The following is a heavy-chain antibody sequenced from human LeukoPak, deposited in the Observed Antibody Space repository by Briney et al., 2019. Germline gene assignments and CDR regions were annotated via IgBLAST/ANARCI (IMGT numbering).Heavy chain of an antibody. J-gene: IGHJ4*02. CDR2: ISYDGSNK. D-gene: IGHD3-22*01. CDR1: GFTFSSYG. Sequence: RRSLRLSCAASGFTFSSYGMHWVRQAPGKGLEWVAVISYDGSNKYYADSVKGRFTISRDNSKNTLYLQMNSLRAEDTAVYYCANTPPYYYDSSGFHVGDYWGQGTLVTVSS. V-gene: IGHV3-30*18. CDR3: ANTPPYYYDSSGFHVGDY.